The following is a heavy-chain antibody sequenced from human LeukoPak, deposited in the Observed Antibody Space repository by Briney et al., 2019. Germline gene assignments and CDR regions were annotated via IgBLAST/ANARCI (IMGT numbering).Heavy chain of an antibody. J-gene: IGHJ3*02. CDR3: ARDSITVSVDAFDI. CDR2: ISSNGGST. Sequence: SGGSLRLSCAASGFTFSHYAMHWVRQAPGKGLEYVSAISSNGGSTYYANSVKGRFTISRDNSKNTLYLQMGSLRAEDMGVYYCARDSITVSVDAFDIWGQGTMVIVSS. CDR1: GFTFSHYA. V-gene: IGHV3-64*01. D-gene: IGHD2-8*01.